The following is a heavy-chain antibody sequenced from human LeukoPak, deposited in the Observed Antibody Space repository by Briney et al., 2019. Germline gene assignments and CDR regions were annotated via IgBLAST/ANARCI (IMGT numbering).Heavy chain of an antibody. J-gene: IGHJ3*02. V-gene: IGHV3-23*01. Sequence: GGSLRLSCAASGFTFSSYAMSWVRQAPGKGLEWVSAISGSVGSTYYADSVKGRFTISRDNSKNTLYLQMNSLRAEDTAVYYCAKDLRGGIAAAGTYAFDIWGQGTMVTVSS. CDR1: GFTFSSYA. CDR2: ISGSVGST. CDR3: AKDLRGGIAAAGTYAFDI. D-gene: IGHD6-13*01.